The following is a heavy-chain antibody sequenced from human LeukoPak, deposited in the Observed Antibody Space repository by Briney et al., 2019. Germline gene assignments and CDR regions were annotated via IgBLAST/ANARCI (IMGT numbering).Heavy chain of an antibody. D-gene: IGHD3-16*01. J-gene: IGHJ6*03. CDR1: GFTFSSYA. Sequence: GGSLRLSCAASGFTFSSYAMSWVRQAPGKGLEWVSAISGSGGSTYYADSVKGRFTISRDNSKNTLYLQMNSLRAEDTAVYYRAEDTSVVGEDYYYYMDVWGKGTTVTVSS. V-gene: IGHV3-23*01. CDR3: AEDTSVVGEDYYYYMDV. CDR2: ISGSGGST.